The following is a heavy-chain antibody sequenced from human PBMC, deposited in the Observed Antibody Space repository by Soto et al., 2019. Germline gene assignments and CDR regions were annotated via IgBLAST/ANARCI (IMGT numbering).Heavy chain of an antibody. CDR2: ISGSGGST. CDR1: GFTFSSYA. D-gene: IGHD6-19*01. V-gene: IGHV3-23*01. CDR3: AKEGVRYSSGWYLDY. J-gene: IGHJ4*02. Sequence: GGSLRLSCAASGFTFSSYAMSWVLQAPWKGLEWVSAISGSGGSTYYADSVKGRFTISRDNSKNTLYLQMNSLRAEDTAVYYCAKEGVRYSSGWYLDYWGQGTLVTVSS.